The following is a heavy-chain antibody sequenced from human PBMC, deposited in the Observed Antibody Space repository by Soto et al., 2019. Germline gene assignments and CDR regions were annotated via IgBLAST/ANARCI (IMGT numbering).Heavy chain of an antibody. Sequence: HPGGSLRLSCAASGFTFSSYAMSWVRQAPGKGLEWVSTISGSADSTYYADSVKGRFTISRDNSMNTLYLQMNTLRAEDTAVYYCAKVSSSWYSGFFDLWGQGTLVTVSS. V-gene: IGHV3-23*01. CDR1: GFTFSSYA. CDR2: ISGSADST. J-gene: IGHJ4*02. D-gene: IGHD6-13*01. CDR3: AKVSSSWYSGFFDL.